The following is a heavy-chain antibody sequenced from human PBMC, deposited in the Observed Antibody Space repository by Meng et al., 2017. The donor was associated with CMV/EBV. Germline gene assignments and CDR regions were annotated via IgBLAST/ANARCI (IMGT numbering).Heavy chain of an antibody. D-gene: IGHD2-2*01. V-gene: IGHV3-7*01. Sequence: SCAASGFTFSSYWVSWVRQAPGKGLEWVASINQDGSERYYVDSVKGRFTISRDNAKNSLFLQMNSLRAEDTAQYFCARTKLFVVIPTGRNWYFDLWGRGTLVTVSS. CDR2: INQDGSER. CDR1: GFTFSSYW. CDR3: ARTKLFVVIPTGRNWYFDL. J-gene: IGHJ2*01.